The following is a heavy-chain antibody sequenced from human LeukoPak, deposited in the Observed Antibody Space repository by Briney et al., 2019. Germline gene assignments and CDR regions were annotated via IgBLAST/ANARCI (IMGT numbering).Heavy chain of an antibody. D-gene: IGHD4-17*01. Sequence: PGGSLRLSCVTSGFTFSPHYMDWVRQSPGQGLKWVGLIRNKADGYTTIYADSVKGRFTISRDDSKNSVYLQMDSLKTEDTAVYFCGDLGSTGTDHWGQGTLVTVSS. V-gene: IGHV3-72*01. CDR2: IRNKADGYTT. J-gene: IGHJ4*02. CDR1: GFTFSPHY. CDR3: GDLGSTGTDH.